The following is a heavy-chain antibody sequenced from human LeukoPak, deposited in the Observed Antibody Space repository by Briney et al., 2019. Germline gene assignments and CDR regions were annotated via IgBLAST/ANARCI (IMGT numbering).Heavy chain of an antibody. CDR3: ARQYSSGWYSDWYFDL. J-gene: IGHJ2*01. CDR1: GGSINSDY. V-gene: IGHV4-4*07. CDR2: IYTSGST. Sequence: SETLSLTCTVSGGSINSDYWSWLRQPAGKALEWIGRIYTSGSTNYNPSLKSRVTMSVDTYKKQFSLKLSSVTAADTAVYYCARQYSSGWYSDWYFDLWGRGTLVTVSS. D-gene: IGHD6-19*01.